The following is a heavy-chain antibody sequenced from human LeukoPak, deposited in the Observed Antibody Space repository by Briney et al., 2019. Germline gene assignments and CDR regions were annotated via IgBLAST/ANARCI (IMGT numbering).Heavy chain of an antibody. CDR3: ARAGGRLGTDS. Sequence: TLSLTCTVSGDSISSGDYYWSWLRQHPGEGLEWIVYIYNSGSTYYNASLTSRITISLDTSKHQFTLNLTSVTAADSAMYYCARAGGRLGTDSWGQGTLVTVSS. D-gene: IGHD7-27*01. CDR2: IYNSGST. V-gene: IGHV4-31*03. J-gene: IGHJ4*02. CDR1: GDSISSGDYY.